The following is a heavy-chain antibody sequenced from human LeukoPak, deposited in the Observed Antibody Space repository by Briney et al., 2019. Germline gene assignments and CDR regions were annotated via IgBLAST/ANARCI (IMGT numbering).Heavy chain of an antibody. CDR1: GFTFDDYG. J-gene: IGHJ4*02. CDR3: ARDLDIVATLDY. Sequence: PGGSLRLSCAASGFTFDDYGMSWVRQAPGKGLEWVSGINWNGGSTGYAGSVKGRFTISRDNAKNSLYLQMNSLRADDTALYYCARDLDIVATLDYWGQGTLVTVSS. CDR2: INWNGGST. D-gene: IGHD5-12*01. V-gene: IGHV3-20*04.